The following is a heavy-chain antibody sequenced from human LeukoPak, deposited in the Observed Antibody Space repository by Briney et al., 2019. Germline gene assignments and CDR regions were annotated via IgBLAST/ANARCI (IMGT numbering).Heavy chain of an antibody. CDR3: ARRVCSSTSCYGPDY. D-gene: IGHD2-2*01. Sequence: AASVKVSCKASGYTFTGYYMHWVRQAPGQGLEWMGWINPNSGGTNYAQKFQGRVTMTRDTSISTAYMELSRLRSDGTAVYYCARRVCSSTSCYGPDYWGQGTLVTVSS. CDR1: GYTFTGYY. J-gene: IGHJ4*02. CDR2: INPNSGGT. V-gene: IGHV1-2*02.